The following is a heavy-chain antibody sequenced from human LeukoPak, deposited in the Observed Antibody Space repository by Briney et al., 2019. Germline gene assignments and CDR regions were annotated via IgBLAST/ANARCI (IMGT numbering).Heavy chain of an antibody. D-gene: IGHD3-16*01. CDR1: GYTFNGYY. Sequence: EASVKVSCKASGYTFNGYYMYWVRQAPGQGLEWMGWINPNSGGTNYAQKFQGRVTMTRDTSISTAYMELSRLRSDDTAVYYCARSWMGDSRKNDYWGQGTLVTVSS. CDR2: INPNSGGT. V-gene: IGHV1-2*02. CDR3: ARSWMGDSRKNDY. J-gene: IGHJ4*02.